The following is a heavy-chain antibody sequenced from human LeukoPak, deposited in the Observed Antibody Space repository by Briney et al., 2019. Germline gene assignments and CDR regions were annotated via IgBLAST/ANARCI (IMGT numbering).Heavy chain of an antibody. D-gene: IGHD3-10*01. CDR2: IIPIFGTA. CDR3: ARKWRTYYYGSGDWFDP. V-gene: IGHV1-69*06. J-gene: IGHJ5*02. Sequence: SVKVSCKASGGTFSSYAISWVRQAPGQGLEWMGGIIPIFGTANYAQKFQGRVTITADKSTTTDYMELSSLRSEDTAVYYCARKWRTYYYGSGDWFDPWGQGTLVTVSS. CDR1: GGTFSSYA.